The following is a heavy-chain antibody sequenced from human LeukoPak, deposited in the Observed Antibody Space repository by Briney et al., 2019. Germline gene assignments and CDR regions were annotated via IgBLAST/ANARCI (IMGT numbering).Heavy chain of an antibody. V-gene: IGHV3-48*01. J-gene: IGHJ4*02. CDR1: GSTFSSHT. D-gene: IGHD3-10*01. CDR3: AKDAPGKGSRY. Sequence: GSLRLSCAASGSTFSSHTMNWVRQAPGKGLEWISYISNTGSVIYYADSVKGRFTISRDNSKNTLYLQMNSLRAEDTAVYYCAKDAPGKGSRYWGQGTLVTVSS. CDR2: ISNTGSVI.